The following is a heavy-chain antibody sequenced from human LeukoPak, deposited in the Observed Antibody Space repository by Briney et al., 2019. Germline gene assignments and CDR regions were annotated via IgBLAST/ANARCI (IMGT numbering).Heavy chain of an antibody. J-gene: IGHJ4*02. D-gene: IGHD4-17*01. Sequence: ASVKVSCKASGGTFSSYAISWVRQAPGQGLEWMGRIIPILGIANYAQKFQGRVTITADKSTSTAYMELSSLRSEDTAVYYCARAVGGYGDYTFDYWDQGTLVTVSS. CDR3: ARAVGGYGDYTFDY. CDR2: IIPILGIA. V-gene: IGHV1-69*04. CDR1: GGTFSSYA.